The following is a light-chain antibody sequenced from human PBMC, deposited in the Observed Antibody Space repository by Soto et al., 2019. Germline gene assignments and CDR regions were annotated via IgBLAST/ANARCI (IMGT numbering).Light chain of an antibody. J-gene: IGKJ3*01. CDR3: QQYNSFT. CDR2: KAS. V-gene: IGKV1-5*03. Sequence: DIQMTQSPSTLSASVGDRVTITCRASQSISSWLAWYQQKPGKAPKLLIYKASSLESGVPSRFSGSGSGTEFTLTISSLLPDDFATYYCQQYNSFTFGPGTKVDIK. CDR1: QSISSW.